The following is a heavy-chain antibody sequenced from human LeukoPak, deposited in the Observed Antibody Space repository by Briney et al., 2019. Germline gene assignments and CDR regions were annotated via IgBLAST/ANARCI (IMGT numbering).Heavy chain of an antibody. CDR1: GGTFSSYA. V-gene: IGHV1-69*13. CDR2: IIPIFGTA. J-gene: IGHJ4*02. D-gene: IGHD3-10*01. CDR3: ARVSKDYGSGSYYNEGFDY. Sequence: SVKVSCKASGGTFSSYAISWVRQAPGQGLEWMGGIIPIFGTANYAQKFQGRVTITADESTSTAYMELSSLRSEDTAVYYCARVSKDYGSGSYYNEGFDYWGQGTLVTVSS.